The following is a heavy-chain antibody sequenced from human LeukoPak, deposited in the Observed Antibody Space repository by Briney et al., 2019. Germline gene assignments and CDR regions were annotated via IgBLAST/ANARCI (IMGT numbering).Heavy chain of an antibody. J-gene: IGHJ4*02. Sequence: GGSLRLSCAASGFTFSSYAMSWVRQAPGKGLEWVSAISGSGGSTYYADSVKGRFTISRDNSKNTLYLQMNSLRAEDTAVYYCAKDLGAWIQLWHFDYWGQGTLVTVSS. D-gene: IGHD5-18*01. V-gene: IGHV3-23*01. CDR1: GFTFSSYA. CDR3: AKDLGAWIQLWHFDY. CDR2: ISGSGGST.